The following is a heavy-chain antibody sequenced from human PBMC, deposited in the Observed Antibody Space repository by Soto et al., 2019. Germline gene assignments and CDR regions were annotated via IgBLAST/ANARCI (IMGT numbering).Heavy chain of an antibody. Sequence: SVKVSCKASGYTFTSYGISWVRQAPGQGLEWMGGIIPIFGTANYAQKFQGRVTITADESTSTAYMELSSLRSEDTAVYYCARSGIAAAAGNDYWGQGTLVTVSS. CDR2: IIPIFGTA. V-gene: IGHV1-69*13. D-gene: IGHD6-13*01. J-gene: IGHJ4*02. CDR1: GYTFTSYG. CDR3: ARSGIAAAAGNDY.